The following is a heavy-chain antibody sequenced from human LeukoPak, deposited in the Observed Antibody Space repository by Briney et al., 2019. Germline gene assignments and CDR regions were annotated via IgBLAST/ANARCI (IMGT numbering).Heavy chain of an antibody. Sequence: SETLSLTCTVSGGSSSAYYYTWIRQPPGKGLEWIGLIYNSGSTNYNPSLTSRVIISADTSENQFSLKLTSVTAADTAVYYCAREFSDWGQGTLVTVSS. J-gene: IGHJ4*02. D-gene: IGHD6-19*01. CDR2: IYNSGST. CDR1: GGSSSAYY. CDR3: AREFSD. V-gene: IGHV4-59*01.